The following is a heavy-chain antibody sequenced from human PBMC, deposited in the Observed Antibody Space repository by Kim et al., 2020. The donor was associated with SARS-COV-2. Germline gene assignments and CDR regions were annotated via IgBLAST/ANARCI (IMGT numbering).Heavy chain of an antibody. D-gene: IGHD2-2*01. J-gene: IGHJ6*02. CDR1: GFTFSSYG. V-gene: IGHV3-30*18. CDR3: AKDLFWPEIVVVPAAPTRGDYYYYGMDV. CDR2: ISYDGSNK. Sequence: GGSLRLSCAASGFTFSSYGMHWVRQAPGKGLEWVAVISYDGSNKYYADSVKGRFTISRDNSKNTLYLQMNSLRGEDTAVYYCAKDLFWPEIVVVPAAPTRGDYYYYGMDVWGQGTTVTVSS.